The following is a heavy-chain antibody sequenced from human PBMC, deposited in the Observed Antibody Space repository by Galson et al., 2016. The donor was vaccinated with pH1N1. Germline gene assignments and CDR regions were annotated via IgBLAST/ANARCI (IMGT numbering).Heavy chain of an antibody. CDR3: ARGRGGYNLRERQYYYSYMDV. J-gene: IGHJ6*03. D-gene: IGHD5-24*01. V-gene: IGHV4-34*01. CDR2: INHSGST. Sequence: ETLSLTCAVSGYSFSGYYWSWLRQPPGKGLEWIGEINHSGSTNYDPSLKCRVTISVDTSENQFSLKLYSVTAADTAVYYWARGRGGYNLRERQYYYSYMDVWGKGTTVTVSS. CDR1: GYSFSGYY.